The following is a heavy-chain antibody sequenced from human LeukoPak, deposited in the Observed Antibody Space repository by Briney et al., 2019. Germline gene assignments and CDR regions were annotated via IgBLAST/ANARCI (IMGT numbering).Heavy chain of an antibody. CDR2: IYHSGST. V-gene: IGHV4-38-2*02. D-gene: IGHD3-10*01. CDR1: GYSISSGYY. J-gene: IGHJ4*02. Sequence: SETLSLTCTVSGYSISSGYYWGWIRQPPGKGLEWIGSIYHSGSTYYNPSLKSRVTISVDTSKNQFSLKLSSVTAADTAVYYCASRSTRASDYWGQGTLVTVSS. CDR3: ASRSTRASDY.